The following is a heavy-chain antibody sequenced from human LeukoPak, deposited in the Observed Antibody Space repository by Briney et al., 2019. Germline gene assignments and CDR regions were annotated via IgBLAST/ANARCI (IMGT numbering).Heavy chain of an antibody. CDR2: IYTSGST. V-gene: IGHV4-61*02. J-gene: IGHJ6*03. CDR1: GGSISSGSYY. Sequence: SETLSLTCTVSGGSISSGSYYWSWIRQPAGKGLEWIGRIYTSGSTNYNPSLKSRVTISVDTSKNQFSLKLSSVTAADTAVYYCARGPGCGGDCYRPYYYYYMDVWGKGTTVTVSS. CDR3: ARGPGCGGDCYRPYYYYYMDV. D-gene: IGHD2-21*01.